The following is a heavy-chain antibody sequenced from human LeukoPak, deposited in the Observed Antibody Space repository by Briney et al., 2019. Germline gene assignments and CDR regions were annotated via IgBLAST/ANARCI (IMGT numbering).Heavy chain of an antibody. D-gene: IGHD4-17*01. CDR2: ISGSGGRT. Sequence: GGTLRLSCAASGFTFSSYGMSWVRQAPGKGLEWVSAISGSGGRTYYADSVKGRFTISRDNSKNTLYLQMNSLRAEDTAVYYCARGANDYGDYLIDYWGQGTLVTVSS. CDR1: GFTFSSYG. J-gene: IGHJ4*02. CDR3: ARGANDYGDYLIDY. V-gene: IGHV3-23*01.